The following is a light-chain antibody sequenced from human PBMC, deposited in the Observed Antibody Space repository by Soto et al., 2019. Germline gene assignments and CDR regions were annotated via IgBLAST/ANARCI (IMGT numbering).Light chain of an antibody. CDR2: GAS. J-gene: IGKJ2*01. CDR1: HDISKY. Sequence: DIQMTQSPSSLSASVGDRVTISCQASHDISKYLNWYQQKPGKAPKLLINGASILEAGVPSRFSGSGSGTDFTFTISNVEPEDVATYYCQQYDNLYTFGQGTKLEIK. CDR3: QQYDNLYT. V-gene: IGKV1-33*01.